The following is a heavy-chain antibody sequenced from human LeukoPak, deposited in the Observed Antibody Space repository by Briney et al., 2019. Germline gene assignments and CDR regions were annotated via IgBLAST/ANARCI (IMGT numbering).Heavy chain of an antibody. CDR1: GFTFSSYA. Sequence: PGGSLRLSCAASGFTFSSYAMSWVRQTPGKGLEWVSAISGSSTTTYYADSVKGRFTVSRDNSKSTLYLQMSSLRAEDTAVYWCARRINIGGRVFDYWGQGTLVTVSS. D-gene: IGHD3-16*01. CDR3: ARRINIGGRVFDY. J-gene: IGHJ4*02. CDR2: ISGSSTTT. V-gene: IGHV3-23*01.